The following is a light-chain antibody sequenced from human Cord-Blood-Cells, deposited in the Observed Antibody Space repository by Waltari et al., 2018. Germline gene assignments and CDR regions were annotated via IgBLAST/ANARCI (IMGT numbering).Light chain of an antibody. Sequence: QSALTQPASLSPPPGQSLTISCPGPSSYLGGYNSASWYQQPPGQPPQLMIYDVSKRPSGGSNRFSGSKSGNTASLTISGLQAEDEADYYCSSYTSSSTVVFGGGTKLTVL. CDR3: SSYTSSSTVV. J-gene: IGLJ2*01. CDR2: DVS. V-gene: IGLV2-14*01. CDR1: SSYLGGYNS.